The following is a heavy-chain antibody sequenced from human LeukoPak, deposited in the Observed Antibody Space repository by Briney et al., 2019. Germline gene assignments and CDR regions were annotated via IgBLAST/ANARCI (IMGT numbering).Heavy chain of an antibody. J-gene: IGHJ4*02. Sequence: ASVKVSCKASGYTFTSYDINWMRQATGQGLEWMGWMSPNSGNTGYAQKFQGRVTMTRDTSTGTAYLELRSLRSEDSAVYYCVRTPPNWGADFWGQGTLVTVSS. V-gene: IGHV1-8*01. D-gene: IGHD7-27*01. CDR1: GYTFTSYD. CDR3: VRTPPNWGADF. CDR2: MSPNSGNT.